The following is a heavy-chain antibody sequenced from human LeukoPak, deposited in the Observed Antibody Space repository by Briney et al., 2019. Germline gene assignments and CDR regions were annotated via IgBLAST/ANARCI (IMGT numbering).Heavy chain of an antibody. J-gene: IGHJ4*02. V-gene: IGHV3-30*18. CDR3: AKDQIGWAPGYVSGPLDQ. CDR2: VSYDASST. CDR1: RFTFSTYG. D-gene: IGHD6-19*01. Sequence: PGGSLRLSCAASRFTFSTYGMHWVRQAPGKGLEWVAVVSYDASSTYYADSVKGRFTISRDNSKNTVYLQMTSLRTEDTAVYYCAKDQIGWAPGYVSGPLDQWGQGTLVTVSS.